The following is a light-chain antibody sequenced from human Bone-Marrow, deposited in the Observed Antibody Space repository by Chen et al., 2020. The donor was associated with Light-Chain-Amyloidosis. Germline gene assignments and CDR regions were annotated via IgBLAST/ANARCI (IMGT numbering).Light chain of an antibody. CDR3: QSAYSSGTYEVI. J-gene: IGLJ2*01. CDR2: RDT. Sequence: SYELTQPPSVSVSPGQTARITCAGDDLPTKYAYWYQQKPGQAPVLVIHRDTERPSGLSERFSGSSSGTTATFTISGVQAEDEADYHCQSAYSSGTYEVIFGGGTKLTVL. V-gene: IGLV3-25*03. CDR1: DLPTKY.